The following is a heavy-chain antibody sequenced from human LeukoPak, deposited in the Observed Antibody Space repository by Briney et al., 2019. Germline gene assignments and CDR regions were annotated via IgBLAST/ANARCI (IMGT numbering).Heavy chain of an antibody. CDR3: ARDCGGGSCYGPYDAFDI. V-gene: IGHV3-48*03. CDR2: ISSSGSTI. J-gene: IGHJ3*02. CDR1: GFTFSSYE. Sequence: QTGGSLRLSCTASGFTFSSYEMNWVRQAPGKGLEWVAYISSSGSTIYYADSVKGRFTISSDNAKTSLYLQINSLSAEDTAVYYCARDCGGGSCYGPYDAFDIWGQGTMVTVSS. D-gene: IGHD2-15*01.